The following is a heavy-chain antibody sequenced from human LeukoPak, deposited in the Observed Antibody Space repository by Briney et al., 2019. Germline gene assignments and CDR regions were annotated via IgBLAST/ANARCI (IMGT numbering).Heavy chain of an antibody. V-gene: IGHV5-51*01. J-gene: IGHJ4*02. Sequence: GGSLKISCKGSGYSFTTYWIGWVRQMPGKGLEWMGIIYPGDSDTRYSTSFQGQLTMSADKSISSAYLQWSSLKASDTAMYYCGRSKYSTSWQYYFDYWGKGTLVTVSS. D-gene: IGHD6-13*01. CDR2: IYPGDSDT. CDR1: GYSFTTYW. CDR3: GRSKYSTSWQYYFDY.